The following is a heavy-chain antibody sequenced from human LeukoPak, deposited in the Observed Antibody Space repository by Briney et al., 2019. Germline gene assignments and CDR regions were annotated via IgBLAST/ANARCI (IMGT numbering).Heavy chain of an antibody. D-gene: IGHD6-19*01. V-gene: IGHV3-30*04. Sequence: PGGSLRLSCAASGFSFRGFAMHWVRQAPGKGLEWVAVISSDGSNVYYSDFAKGRFTISRDNSKNTLYVQLDRLRTEDTAVFYCATDLEAVSWLVPGFQHWGQGTLVTVSS. CDR2: ISSDGSNV. J-gene: IGHJ1*01. CDR3: ATDLEAVSWLVPGFQH. CDR1: GFSFRGFA.